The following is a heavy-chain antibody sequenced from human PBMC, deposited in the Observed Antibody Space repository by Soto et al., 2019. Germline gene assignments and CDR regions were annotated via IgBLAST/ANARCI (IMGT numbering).Heavy chain of an antibody. Sequence: QSGASVKVSCKASGGTFSSYAISWVRQAPGQGLEWMGGIIPIFSTANYAQKFQGRVTITADESTSTAYMELSSLRSEDTAVYYCASYQTYDSVTGTTAFDIWGQGTMVTVSS. D-gene: IGHD1-7*01. CDR2: IIPIFSTA. J-gene: IGHJ3*02. V-gene: IGHV1-69*13. CDR3: ASYQTYDSVTGTTAFDI. CDR1: GGTFSSYA.